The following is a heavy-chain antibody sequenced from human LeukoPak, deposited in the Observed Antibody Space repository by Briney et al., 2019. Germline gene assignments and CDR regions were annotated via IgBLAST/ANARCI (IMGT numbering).Heavy chain of an antibody. V-gene: IGHV3-48*01. CDR1: GFTFSSYS. CDR2: ITRSSSAK. CDR3: TRDQEGSDY. Sequence: GGSLRLSCVASGFTFSSYSMNWVRQAPGKGLEWVSYITRSSSAKFYADSVKGRFTISRDNAENLLYLQMNSLRAEDTAAYYCTRDQEGSDYWGQGTLVTVSS. J-gene: IGHJ4*02.